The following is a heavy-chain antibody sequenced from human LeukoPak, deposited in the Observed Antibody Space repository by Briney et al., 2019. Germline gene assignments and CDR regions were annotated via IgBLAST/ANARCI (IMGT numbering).Heavy chain of an antibody. D-gene: IGHD2-2*02. Sequence: GRSLRLSCAASGFTFSSYGMHWVRQAPGKGLEWVAVISYDGSNKYYADSVKGRFTISRDNSKNTLYLQMNSLRAEDTAVYYCARDPREYQLLYGWFDPWGQGTLVTVSS. J-gene: IGHJ5*02. CDR2: ISYDGSNK. CDR1: GFTFSSYG. V-gene: IGHV3-30*03. CDR3: ARDPREYQLLYGWFDP.